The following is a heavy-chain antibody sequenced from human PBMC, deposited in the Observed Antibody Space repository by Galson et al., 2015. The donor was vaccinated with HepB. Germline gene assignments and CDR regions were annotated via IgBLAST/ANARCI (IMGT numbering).Heavy chain of an antibody. V-gene: IGHV3-9*01. J-gene: IGHJ4*02. D-gene: IGHD3-9*01. CDR2: ISWNSGSI. CDR3: AKGHDILTGYAFDY. Sequence: SLRLSCAASGFTFDDYAMHWVRQAPGKGLEWVSGISWNSGSIGYADSVKGRFTISRDNAKNSLYLQMNSLRAEDTALYYCAKGHDILTGYAFDYWGQGTLVTVSS. CDR1: GFTFDDYA.